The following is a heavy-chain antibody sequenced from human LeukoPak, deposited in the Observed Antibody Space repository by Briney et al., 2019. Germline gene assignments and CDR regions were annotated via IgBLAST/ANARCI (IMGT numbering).Heavy chain of an antibody. D-gene: IGHD1-26*01. Sequence: ASVKVSCKASGYTLTSYDINWVRQATGQGLEWMGWMNPNSGRTGYAQNFQGRITITRNTSISTAYLELSSLRSDDTAVYYCARDGPYSGSSPGYWGQGTLVTVSS. CDR1: GYTLTSYD. V-gene: IGHV1-8*01. CDR3: ARDGPYSGSSPGY. CDR2: MNPNSGRT. J-gene: IGHJ4*02.